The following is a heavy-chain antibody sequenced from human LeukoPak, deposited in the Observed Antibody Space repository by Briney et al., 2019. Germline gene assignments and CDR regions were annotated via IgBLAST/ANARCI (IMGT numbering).Heavy chain of an antibody. V-gene: IGHV3-11*01. CDR3: AKGLERKSRLDS. D-gene: IGHD1-1*01. CDR2: ISSSGSTI. J-gene: IGHJ4*02. CDR1: GFTFSDYY. Sequence: AGGSLRLSCAASGFTFSDYYMSWIRQAPGKGLEWVSYISSSGSTIYYADSVKGRFTISRDNSKNTLFLQMNSLRAEDTALYYCAKGLERKSRLDSWGQGTLVTVSS.